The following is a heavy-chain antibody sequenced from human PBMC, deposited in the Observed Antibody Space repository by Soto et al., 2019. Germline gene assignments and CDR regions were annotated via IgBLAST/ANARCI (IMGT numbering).Heavy chain of an antibody. V-gene: IGHV3-23*01. J-gene: IGHJ4*02. D-gene: IGHD3-22*01. CDR3: AQGGSSGYYGGFDC. CDR2: VSDSGGTT. CDR1: GFTFSTYA. Sequence: GGSLRLSCAASGFTFSTYAMSWVRQAPGKGLEWVSGVSDSGGTTYYADSVKGRFTISRDNSKNTLYLQMNSLRDEATAVYHCAQGGSSGYYGGFDCWGQGTLVTVSS.